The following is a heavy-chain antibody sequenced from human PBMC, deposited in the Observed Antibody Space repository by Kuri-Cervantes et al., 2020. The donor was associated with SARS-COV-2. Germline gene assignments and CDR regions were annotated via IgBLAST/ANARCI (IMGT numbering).Heavy chain of an antibody. CDR2: IKCDGSEK. D-gene: IGHD3-3*01. V-gene: IGHV3-52*02. CDR3: ARLKERIFGVVILYYYYYYGMDV. J-gene: IGHJ6*02. Sequence: GGSLRLSCAASGFTFSSSWMHWVCQAPEKGQEWVADIKCDGSEKYYVDSVKGRLTISRDNAKNSLYLQVNSLRAEDMTVYYCARLKERIFGVVILYYYYYYGMDVWGQGTTVTVSS. CDR1: GFTFSSSW.